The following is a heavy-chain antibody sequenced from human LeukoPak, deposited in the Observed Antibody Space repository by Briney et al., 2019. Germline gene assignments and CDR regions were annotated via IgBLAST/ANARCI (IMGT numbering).Heavy chain of an antibody. CDR2: IYYSGGT. Sequence: PSQTLSLTCTVSGGSISSGAYYWSWIRQHPGKGLEWIGYIYYSGGTYYNPSLKSRLTMSVDTSKNQFSLKLSSVTAADTAVYYCARIIVGATFDYWGRGTLVTVSP. J-gene: IGHJ4*02. CDR1: GGSISSGAYY. CDR3: ARIIVGATFDY. V-gene: IGHV4-31*03. D-gene: IGHD1-26*01.